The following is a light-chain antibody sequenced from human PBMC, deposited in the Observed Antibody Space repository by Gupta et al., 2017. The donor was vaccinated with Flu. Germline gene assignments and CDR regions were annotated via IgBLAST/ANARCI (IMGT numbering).Light chain of an antibody. CDR2: KDS. CDR1: ALPKKY. J-gene: IGLJ1*01. Sequence: SYELTQPPSVSVSLGQMARITCSGEALPKKYAYWYQQKPGQFPVLVIYKDSERPSGIPERFSGSSSGTIGTLTISGVQAEDEADYYCLSADSSGTYPDVFGTGTKVTVL. CDR3: LSADSSGTYPDV. V-gene: IGLV3-16*01.